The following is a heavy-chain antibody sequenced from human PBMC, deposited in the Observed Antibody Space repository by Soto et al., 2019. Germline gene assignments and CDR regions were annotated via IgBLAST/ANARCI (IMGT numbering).Heavy chain of an antibody. J-gene: IGHJ5*02. CDR2: IYYSGST. D-gene: IGHD4-17*01. CDR3: ARTVADYNWFDP. Sequence: SETLSLTCTVSGGSISSYYWSWIRQPPGKGLEWIGYIYYSGSTNYNPSLKSRVTISVDTSKNQFSLKLSSVTAADTAVYYCARTVADYNWFDPWGQGTLVTVSS. V-gene: IGHV4-59*01. CDR1: GGSISSYY.